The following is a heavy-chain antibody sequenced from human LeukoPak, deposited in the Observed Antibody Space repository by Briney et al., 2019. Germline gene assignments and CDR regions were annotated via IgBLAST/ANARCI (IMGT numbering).Heavy chain of an antibody. CDR3: ARVRYFDWFLDY. J-gene: IGHJ4*02. CDR2: INHSGST. Sequence: PSETLSLTCAVYGGSFSGYYWSWIRQPPGKGLEWIGEINHSGSTNYNPSLKSRVTISVDTSKNQFSLKLSSVTAADTAVYYCARVRYFDWFLDYWGQGTLVTVSS. CDR1: GGSFSGYY. V-gene: IGHV4-34*01. D-gene: IGHD3-9*01.